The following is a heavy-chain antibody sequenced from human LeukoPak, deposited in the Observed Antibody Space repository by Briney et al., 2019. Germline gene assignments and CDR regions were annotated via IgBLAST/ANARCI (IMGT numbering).Heavy chain of an antibody. J-gene: IGHJ6*04. CDR1: GFTFSTYE. Sequence: RGSLRLSCAPSGFTFSTYEMNWVRQAPGKGLGWVSYIISSGSTIYYADSVKGRFTISRDNVKNSLYLEMNSLRAEDTAVYYCAELGITMIGGVWGKGTTVTISS. D-gene: IGHD3-10*02. CDR2: IISSGSTI. V-gene: IGHV3-48*03. CDR3: AELGITMIGGV.